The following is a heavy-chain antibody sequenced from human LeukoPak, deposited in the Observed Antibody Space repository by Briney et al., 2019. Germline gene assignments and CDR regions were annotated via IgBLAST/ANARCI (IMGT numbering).Heavy chain of an antibody. CDR2: VDPEYGEV. J-gene: IGHJ1*01. CDR1: GYTFSDHH. V-gene: IGHV1-69-2*01. Sequence: ASVRVSCKASGYTFSDHHIHWVQQAPGKGLEWMGRVDPEYGEVIYAGKFQGRVTMTADTSIDTAYMEVTSLRFEDTAIYYCAAGTDYGKYWGQGTLVTVSS. CDR3: AAGTDYGKY. D-gene: IGHD4-17*01.